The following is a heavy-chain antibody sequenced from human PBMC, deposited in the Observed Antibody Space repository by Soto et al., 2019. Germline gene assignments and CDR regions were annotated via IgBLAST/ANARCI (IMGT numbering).Heavy chain of an antibody. CDR1: GGTISSYA. V-gene: IGHV1-69*06. Sequence: QVQLVQSGAEVKKPGSSVKVSCKASGGTISSYAISWVRQAPGQGLEWMGGIIPIFGTAKYAQKFQGRVTITADKSTSTAYMELSSLRAEDTAVYYCARVGGFCTGGSCYQNWFDPWGEGTLVTVSS. CDR3: ARVGGFCTGGSCYQNWFDP. J-gene: IGHJ5*02. CDR2: IIPIFGTA. D-gene: IGHD2-15*01.